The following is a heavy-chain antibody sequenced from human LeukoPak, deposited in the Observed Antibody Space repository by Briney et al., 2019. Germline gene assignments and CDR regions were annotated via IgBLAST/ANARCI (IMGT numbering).Heavy chain of an antibody. CDR2: IYTSGST. CDR1: GGSISSYY. J-gene: IGHJ4*02. Sequence: SETLSLTCTVSGGSISSYYWSWIRQPAGKGLEWIGRIYTSGSTNYNPSLKSRVTMSVDTSKNQFSLKLSSVTAADTAVYYCARELSSGWYGGFFDYWGQGTLVTVSS. V-gene: IGHV4-4*07. D-gene: IGHD6-19*01. CDR3: ARELSSGWYGGFFDY.